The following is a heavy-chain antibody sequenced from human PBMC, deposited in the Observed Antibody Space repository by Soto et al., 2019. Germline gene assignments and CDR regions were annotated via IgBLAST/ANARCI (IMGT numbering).Heavy chain of an antibody. CDR3: AKDKIYDYGDNEKYFQD. J-gene: IGHJ1*01. V-gene: IGHV3-23*01. CDR1: GFTFINYA. D-gene: IGHD4-17*01. CDR2: ISGDVSST. Sequence: EVQLLESGGGLVQPGGSLRLSCAASGFTFINYAMNWVRQAPGKGLEWVSSISGDVSSTYYADSVKGRFTISRDNSKNTLYLQMNSLRAEDTAVYYCAKDKIYDYGDNEKYFQDWGQGTLVTVSS.